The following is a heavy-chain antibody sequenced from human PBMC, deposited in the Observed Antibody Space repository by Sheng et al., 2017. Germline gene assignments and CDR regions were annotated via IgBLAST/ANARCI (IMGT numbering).Heavy chain of an antibody. CDR3: ARKLLWFGEGYMDV. J-gene: IGHJ6*03. CDR1: GFTFSSYS. V-gene: IGHV3-21*01. D-gene: IGHD3-10*01. Sequence: EVQLVESGGGLVKPGGSLRLSCAASGFTFSSYSMNWVRQAPGKGLEWVSSISSSSSYIYYADSVKGRFTISRDNAKNSLYLQMNSLRAEDTAVYYCARKLLWFGEGYMDVWGKGTTVTVSS. CDR2: ISSSSSYI.